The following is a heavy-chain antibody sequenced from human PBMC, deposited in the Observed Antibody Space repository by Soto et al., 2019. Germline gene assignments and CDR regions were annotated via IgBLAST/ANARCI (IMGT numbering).Heavy chain of an antibody. J-gene: IGHJ4*02. V-gene: IGHV1-18*01. CDR2: ISAYNGNT. Sequence: QVQLVQSGAEVKKPGASVKVTRKASGYTFASYAISWVRQAPGQGLEWMGWISAYNGNTNYAHKLQGRVTMTTDTSTSTAYMELRSLISDDTALYYCARDSPPPREWGQGTLVTVSS. CDR3: ARDSPPPRE. CDR1: GYTFASYA.